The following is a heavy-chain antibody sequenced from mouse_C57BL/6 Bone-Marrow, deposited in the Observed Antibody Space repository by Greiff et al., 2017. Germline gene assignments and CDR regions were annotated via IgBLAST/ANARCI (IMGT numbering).Heavy chain of an antibody. V-gene: IGHV2-9-1*01. Sequence: VQVVESGPGLVAPSQSLSITCTVSGFSLTSYAISWVRQPPGQGLEWLGVIWTGGGTNYNSALKSRLSISKDNSKSQVFLKMNSLQTDDTARYYCARGPLYYDGYYAMDYWGQGTSVTVSS. CDR3: ARGPLYYDGYYAMDY. J-gene: IGHJ4*01. CDR1: GFSLTSYA. CDR2: IWTGGGT. D-gene: IGHD2-4*01.